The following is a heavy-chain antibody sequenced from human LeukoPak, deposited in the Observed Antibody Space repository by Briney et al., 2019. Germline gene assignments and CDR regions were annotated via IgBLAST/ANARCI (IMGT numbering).Heavy chain of an antibody. CDR2: VSRSGAYA. J-gene: IGHJ4*02. Sequence: GGSLRLSCAASGFTFQNFDMTWVRQAPGKGLEWVSSVSRSGAYAHYADSVKGRFTISRDNSNNTLFLQMNSLRGDDTAVYYCVRGASHLAYWGQGTLVTAFS. CDR3: VRGASHLAY. V-gene: IGHV3-23*01. CDR1: GFTFQNFD.